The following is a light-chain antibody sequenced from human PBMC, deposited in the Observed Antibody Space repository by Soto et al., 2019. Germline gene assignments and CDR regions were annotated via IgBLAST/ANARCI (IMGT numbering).Light chain of an antibody. J-gene: IGKJ4*01. CDR1: QSVSSY. CDR3: QHRASWPLT. V-gene: IGKV3-11*01. Sequence: EIVLTQSPATLSLSPGERATLSCRASQSVSSYLAWYQQKPGQAPRLLIYDASNSATGIPARFSGSGSGTDFTLTISSLEPEDFAVYSCQHRASWPLTFGGGTTVEIK. CDR2: DAS.